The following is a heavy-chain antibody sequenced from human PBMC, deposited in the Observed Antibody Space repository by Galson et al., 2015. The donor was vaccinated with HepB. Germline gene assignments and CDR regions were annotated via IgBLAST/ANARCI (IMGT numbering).Heavy chain of an antibody. CDR1: GFTFSDYY. D-gene: IGHD3-10*01. CDR3: ARDPTLLWFGELGSDYGMDV. Sequence: SLRLSCAASGFTFSDYYMSWIRQAPGKGLEWVSYISSSSSYTNYADSVKGRFTISRDNAKNSLYLQMNSLRAEDTAVYYCARDPTLLWFGELGSDYGMDVWGQGTTVTVSS. V-gene: IGHV3-11*06. J-gene: IGHJ6*02. CDR2: ISSSSSYT.